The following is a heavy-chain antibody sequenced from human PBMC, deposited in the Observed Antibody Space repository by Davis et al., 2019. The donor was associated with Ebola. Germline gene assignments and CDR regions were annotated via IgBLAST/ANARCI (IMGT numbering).Heavy chain of an antibody. D-gene: IGHD2/OR15-2a*01. CDR1: GGSFSGYY. V-gene: IGHV4-34*01. J-gene: IGHJ5*02. CDR3: ARHFSP. Sequence: PSETLSLTCAVYGGSFSGYYWSWIRQPPGKGLEWIGEINHSGSTYYNPSLKSRVTISVDTSKNQFSLKLSSVTAADAAVYYCARHFSPWGQGTLVTVSS. CDR2: INHSGST.